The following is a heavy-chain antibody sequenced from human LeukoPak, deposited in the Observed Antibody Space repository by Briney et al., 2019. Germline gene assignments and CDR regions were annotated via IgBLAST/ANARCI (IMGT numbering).Heavy chain of an antibody. CDR3: ARERGNYDILTDYYEGNGFDP. CDR2: INPNSGGT. V-gene: IGHV1-2*02. CDR1: GYTFTGYY. J-gene: IGHJ5*02. Sequence: ASVKVSCKASGYTFTGYYMHWVRQAPGQGLEWMGWINPNSGGTNYAQKFQGRVTMTRDTSISTAYMELSRLRSDDTAVYYYARERGNYDILTDYYEGNGFDPWGQGTLVTVSS. D-gene: IGHD3-9*01.